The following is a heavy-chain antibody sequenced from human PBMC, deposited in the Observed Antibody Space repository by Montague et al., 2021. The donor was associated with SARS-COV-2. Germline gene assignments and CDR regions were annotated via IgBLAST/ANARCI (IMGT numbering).Heavy chain of an antibody. Sequence: TLSLTCTVSGASISTGIYYWSWIRQPAGKGLEWIGRIRTTGHTDYNSSLESRVFMSVDTSTNQFSLSLTSMTAADTAVYFCARFGSGTLESDLWGQRTLVTVSS. CDR1: GASISTGIYY. D-gene: IGHD1-26*01. J-gene: IGHJ5*02. CDR2: IRTTGHT. V-gene: IGHV4-61*02. CDR3: ARFGSGTLESDL.